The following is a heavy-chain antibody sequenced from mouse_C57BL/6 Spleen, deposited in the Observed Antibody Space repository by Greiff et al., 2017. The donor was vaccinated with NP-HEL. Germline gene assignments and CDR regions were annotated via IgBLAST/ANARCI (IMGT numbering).Heavy chain of an antibody. Sequence: QVQLQQPGAELVMPGASVKLSCKASGYTFTSYWMHWVKQRPGQGLEWIGEIDPSDSYTNYNQKFKGKSTLTVDKSSSTAYMQLSSLTSEDSAVYYCARGDDPDYWGQGTTLTVSS. CDR1: GYTFTSYW. D-gene: IGHD2-3*01. J-gene: IGHJ2*01. V-gene: IGHV1-69*01. CDR3: ARGDDPDY. CDR2: IDPSDSYT.